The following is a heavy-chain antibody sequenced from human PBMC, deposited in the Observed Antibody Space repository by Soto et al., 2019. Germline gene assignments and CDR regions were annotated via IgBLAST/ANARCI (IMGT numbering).Heavy chain of an antibody. CDR1: GFTFSSYG. CDR3: ARGAIAARSFDY. V-gene: IGHV3-33*01. CDR2: IWYDGSNK. J-gene: IGHJ4*02. D-gene: IGHD6-6*01. Sequence: QPGGSLRLSCAASGFTFSSYGMRWVRQAPGKGLEWVAVIWYDGSNKYYADSVKGRFTISRDNSKNTLYLQMNSLRAEDTAVYYCARGAIAARSFDYWGQGTLVTVSS.